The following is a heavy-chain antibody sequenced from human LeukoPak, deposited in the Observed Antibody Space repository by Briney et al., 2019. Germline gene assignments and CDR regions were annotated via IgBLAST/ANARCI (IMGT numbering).Heavy chain of an antibody. Sequence: ASVKVSCKASGYTFTGYYMHWVRQAPGQGLEWMGWINPNSGGTNYAQKFQGRVTMTRDTSISTAYMELSRLRSEDTAIYYCARGFGTCGGGSRYRAGYWGQGALVTVSS. CDR2: INPNSGGT. D-gene: IGHD2-15*01. J-gene: IGHJ4*02. V-gene: IGHV1-2*02. CDR1: GYTFTGYY. CDR3: ARGFGTCGGGSRYRAGY.